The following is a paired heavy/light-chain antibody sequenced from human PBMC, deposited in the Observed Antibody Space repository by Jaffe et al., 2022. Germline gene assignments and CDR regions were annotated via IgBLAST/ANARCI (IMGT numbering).Light chain of an antibody. CDR3: QSYDSSLSGRGLGV. Sequence: QSVLTQPPSVSGAPGQRVTISCTGSSSNIGAGYDVHWYQQLPGTAPKLLIYGNSNRPSGVPDRFSGSKSGTSASLAITGLQAEDEADYYCQSYDSSLSGRGLGVFGGGTKLTVL. J-gene: IGLJ3*02. V-gene: IGLV1-40*01. CDR1: SSNIGAGYD. CDR2: GNS.
Heavy chain of an antibody. CDR2: ISYDGSNK. J-gene: IGHJ3*02. CDR3: AKELDCSSTSCYVGRAPVDAFDI. V-gene: IGHV3-30*18. CDR1: GFTFSSYG. D-gene: IGHD2-2*01. Sequence: QVQLVESGGGVVQPGRSLRLSCAASGFTFSSYGMHWVRQAPGKGLEWVAVISYDGSNKYYADSVKGRFTISRDNSKNTLYLQMNSLRAEDTAVYYCAKELDCSSTSCYVGRAPVDAFDIWGQGTMVTVSS.